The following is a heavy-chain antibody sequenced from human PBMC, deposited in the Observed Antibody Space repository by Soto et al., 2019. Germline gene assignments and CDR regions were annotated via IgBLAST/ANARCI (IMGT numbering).Heavy chain of an antibody. CDR3: ARGGSGP. CDR2: IYYSGST. V-gene: IGHV4-31*02. Sequence: TVAYGTIVAGGYYWSWIRQHPGKGLEWIGYIYYSGSTYYNPSLKSRVTISVDTSKNQFSLKLSSVTAADTAVYYCARGGSGPWGQGTLVTVSS. D-gene: IGHD2-15*01. J-gene: IGHJ5*02. CDR1: YGTIVAGGYY.